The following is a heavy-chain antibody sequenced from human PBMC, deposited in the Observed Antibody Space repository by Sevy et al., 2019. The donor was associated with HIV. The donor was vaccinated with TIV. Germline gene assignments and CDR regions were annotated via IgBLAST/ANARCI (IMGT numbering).Heavy chain of an antibody. J-gene: IGHJ6*02. CDR2: IYYSGST. D-gene: IGHD3-9*01. Sequence: SETLSLTCTVSGGSISSYYWSWIRQPPGKGLEWIGYIYYSGSTNYNPSLKSRVTISVDTSKNQFSLKRSSVTAADRAVYYWARDPTYYDILTGGKYYYYYYGMDVWGQGTTVTVSS. CDR3: ARDPTYYDILTGGKYYYYYYGMDV. CDR1: GGSISSYY. V-gene: IGHV4-59*01.